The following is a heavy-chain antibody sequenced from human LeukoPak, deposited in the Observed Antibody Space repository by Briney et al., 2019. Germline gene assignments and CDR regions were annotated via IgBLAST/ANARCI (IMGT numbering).Heavy chain of an antibody. CDR2: ISSSGSTI. CDR3: ARGSAVAAAGYYYYGMDV. V-gene: IGHV3-48*03. Sequence: PGGSLRLSCAASGFTFSSYEMNWVRQAPGKGLEWVSYISSSGSTIYYADSVKGRFTISRDNAKNSLYLQMNSLRAEDTAVYYCARGSAVAAAGYYYYGMDVWGQGTTVTVSS. CDR1: GFTFSSYE. J-gene: IGHJ6*02. D-gene: IGHD6-13*01.